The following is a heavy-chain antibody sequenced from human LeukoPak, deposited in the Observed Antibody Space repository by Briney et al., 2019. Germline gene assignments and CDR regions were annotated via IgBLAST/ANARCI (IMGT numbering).Heavy chain of an antibody. D-gene: IGHD2-2*01. CDR2: ISTSSRYI. V-gene: IGHV3-21*01. CDR3: ARADCSGSTCYLRRSWFDP. CDR1: GFTLSTFD. Sequence: GGSLRLSCAASGFTLSTFDMNWVRQAPGKGLEWVSSISTSSRYIYNRDSVKGRFTISRDDAKNSLYLQMNSLRVEDTAVYYCARADCSGSTCYLRRSWFDPWGQGTLVTVSS. J-gene: IGHJ5*02.